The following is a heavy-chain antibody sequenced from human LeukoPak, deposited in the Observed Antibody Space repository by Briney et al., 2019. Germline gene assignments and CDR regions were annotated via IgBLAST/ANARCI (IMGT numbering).Heavy chain of an antibody. CDR3: ARGREWELLSF. J-gene: IGHJ4*02. V-gene: IGHV4-61*02. CDR1: GVSISSASYY. CDR2: IYTSWST. Sequence: SQTLSLTCTVSGVSISSASYYWGWTPPPAGQELEWNGRIYTSWSTNYKPSLKSRVTISVDTSKNQFSLKLSSVTAADTAVYYCARGREWELLSFWGQGTLVTVSS. D-gene: IGHD1-26*01.